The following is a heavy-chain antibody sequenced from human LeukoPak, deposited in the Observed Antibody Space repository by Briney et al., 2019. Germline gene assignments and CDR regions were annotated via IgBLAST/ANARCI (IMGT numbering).Heavy chain of an antibody. CDR3: ARGDLTTVTYYYMDV. V-gene: IGHV1-46*01. Sequence: ASVKVSCKASGYTFTSYYMHWVRQAPGQGLEWMGIINPSGGSTSYAQKFQGRVTMTRDMSTNTVYMELSSLRSEDTAVYYCARGDLTTVTYYYMDVWGKGTTVTVSS. D-gene: IGHD4-11*01. CDR1: GYTFTSYY. CDR2: INPSGGST. J-gene: IGHJ6*03.